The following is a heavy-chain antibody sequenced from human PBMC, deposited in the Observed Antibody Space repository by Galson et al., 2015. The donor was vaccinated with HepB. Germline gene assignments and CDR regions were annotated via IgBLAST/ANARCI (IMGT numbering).Heavy chain of an antibody. CDR3: GYSSSWYINY. J-gene: IGHJ4*02. Sequence: TLSLTCTVSGGSISSGSYYWSWIRQPAGEGLEWIGRIYTSGSTNYNPSLKSRVTISVDTSKNKLSLKLSSVTAADTAVYYCGYSSSWYINYWGQGTLVTVSS. CDR1: GGSISSGSYY. D-gene: IGHD6-13*01. V-gene: IGHV4-61*02. CDR2: IYTSGST.